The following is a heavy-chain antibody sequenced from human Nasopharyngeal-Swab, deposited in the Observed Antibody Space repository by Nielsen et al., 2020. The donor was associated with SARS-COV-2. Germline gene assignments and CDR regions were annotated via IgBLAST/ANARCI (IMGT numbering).Heavy chain of an antibody. CDR2: IKQDGSEK. Sequence: GESLKISCAASGFTFSSYWMSWVRQAPGKGPEWVANIKQDGSEKYYVDSVKGRFTISRDNAKNSLYLQMNSLRAEDTAVYYCARDRWYLGYWGQGTLVTVSS. D-gene: IGHD4-23*01. J-gene: IGHJ4*02. CDR3: ARDRWYLGY. CDR1: GFTFSSYW. V-gene: IGHV3-7*01.